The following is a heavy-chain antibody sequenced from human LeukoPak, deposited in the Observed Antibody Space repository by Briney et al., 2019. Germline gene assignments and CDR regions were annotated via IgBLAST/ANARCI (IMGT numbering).Heavy chain of an antibody. CDR2: IYYSGST. CDR3: ARLYGGNSFYYYYYMDV. J-gene: IGHJ6*03. CDR1: GGSLSSSSYY. D-gene: IGHD4-23*01. Sequence: SETLSLTCTVSGGSLSSSSYYWGWIRQPPGKGLEWIGSIYYSGSTYYNPSLKSRVTISVDTSKNQFSLKLSSVTAADTAVYYCARLYGGNSFYYYYYMDVWGKGTTVTVSS. V-gene: IGHV4-39*01.